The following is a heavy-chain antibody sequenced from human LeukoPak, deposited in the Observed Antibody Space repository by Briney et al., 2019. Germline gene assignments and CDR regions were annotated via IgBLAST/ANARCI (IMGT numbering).Heavy chain of an antibody. Sequence: PGRSLRLSCAASGFTFSSYGMHWVRQAPGKGLEWVAVISYDGSNKYYADSVKGRFTISRDNSKNTLYLQMNSLRAEDTAVYYCAKDREGSQGEVDPWGQGTLVTVSS. CDR2: ISYDGSNK. D-gene: IGHD1-26*01. V-gene: IGHV3-30*18. CDR1: GFTFSSYG. CDR3: AKDREGSQGEVDP. J-gene: IGHJ5*02.